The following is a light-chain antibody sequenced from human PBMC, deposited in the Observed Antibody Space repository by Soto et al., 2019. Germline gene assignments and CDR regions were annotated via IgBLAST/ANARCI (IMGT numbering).Light chain of an antibody. CDR3: QQYDNWPRT. V-gene: IGKV3-15*01. CDR2: GAS. J-gene: IGKJ1*01. Sequence: IVMTQSPVTLSVSPGERATLSCRASQSVSSTLAWYQQKPGQAPRLLIYGASTRATGIPARFSGSGSGTEFTLTISSLQSEDYAVYYCQQYDNWPRTFGQGTKV. CDR1: QSVSST.